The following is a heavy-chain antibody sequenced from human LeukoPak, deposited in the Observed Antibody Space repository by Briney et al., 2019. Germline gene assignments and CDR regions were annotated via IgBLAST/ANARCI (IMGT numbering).Heavy chain of an antibody. CDR3: AKDGSYYFDY. V-gene: IGHV3-23*01. J-gene: IGHJ4*02. Sequence: GGSLRLSCAASGFTFSTYNMNWVRQAPGKGLEWVSAVGGTDGRTYYAAFVKGRFTIYRDNSKNTLYLQMNSLRAEDTAVYYCAKDGSYYFDYWGQGTLVTVSS. CDR2: VGGTDGRT. CDR1: GFTFSTYN.